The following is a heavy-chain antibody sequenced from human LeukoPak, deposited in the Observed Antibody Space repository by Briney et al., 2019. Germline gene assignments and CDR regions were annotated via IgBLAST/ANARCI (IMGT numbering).Heavy chain of an antibody. Sequence: PGGSLRLSCAASGFTFNTYTMNWVRQAPGKGLDWIGEINHSGSTNYNPSLKSRVTISVDTSKNQFSLKLSSVTAADTAVYYCARGLYDSSGHDAFDIWGQGTMVTVSS. CDR3: ARGLYDSSGHDAFDI. CDR2: INHSGST. V-gene: IGHV4-34*01. CDR1: GFTFNTYT. J-gene: IGHJ3*02. D-gene: IGHD3-22*01.